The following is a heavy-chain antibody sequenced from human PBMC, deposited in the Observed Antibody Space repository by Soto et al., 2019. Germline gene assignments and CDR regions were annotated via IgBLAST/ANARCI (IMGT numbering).Heavy chain of an antibody. Sequence: GGSLRLSCAASGFTFSSYGMHWVRQAPGKGLEWVAVISYDGSNKYYADSVKGRFTISRDNSKNTLYLQMNSLRAEDTAVYYCAKWTERIDVRAQRTTVTGSS. CDR2: ISYDGSNK. CDR3: AKWTERIDV. V-gene: IGHV3-30*18. CDR1: GFTFSSYG. J-gene: IGHJ6*02.